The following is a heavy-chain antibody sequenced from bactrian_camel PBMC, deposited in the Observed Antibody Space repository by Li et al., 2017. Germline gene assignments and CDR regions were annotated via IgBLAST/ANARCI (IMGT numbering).Heavy chain of an antibody. V-gene: IGHV3S26*01. CDR1: TDTSVINC. Sequence: HVQLVESGGGLVQPGGSLRLSCAASTDTSVINCMAWFRQLPGKTREAIASIYLGDAGTFYADSMKGQFKISQDNVEDTTIYLRIDTLKLEDTAVYYCAARRGWSDGFDYWGQGTQVTVS. CDR2: IYLGDAGT. D-gene: IGHD1*01. CDR3: AARRGWSDGFDY. J-gene: IGHJ4*01.